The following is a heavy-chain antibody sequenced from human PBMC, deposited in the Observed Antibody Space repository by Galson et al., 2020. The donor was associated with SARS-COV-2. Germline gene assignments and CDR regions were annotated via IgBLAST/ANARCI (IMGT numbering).Heavy chain of an antibody. CDR3: ARDGTAMVTNGFDI. V-gene: IGHV1-2*02. Sequence: ASVKVSCKASGYTFTGYYMHWVRQAPGQGLEWKGWSNPNSGGTNYAQKFQGRVTMTRDTSISIAYMELSRLRSDDTAVYYCARDGTAMVTNGFDIWGQGTMVTVSS. J-gene: IGHJ3*02. CDR2: SNPNSGGT. D-gene: IGHD5-18*01. CDR1: GYTFTGYY.